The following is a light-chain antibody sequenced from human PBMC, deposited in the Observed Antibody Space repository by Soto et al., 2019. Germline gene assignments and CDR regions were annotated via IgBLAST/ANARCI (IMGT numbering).Light chain of an antibody. J-gene: IGKJ5*01. CDR2: GAS. CDR1: QSVSRY. Sequence: EIVLTQSPATLSLSPGERATLSCRASQSVSRYLAWYQQKPGQAPRILSYGASTRATGVPARFSGSGSGTEFTLTISSLKSEDFAVYYCQQYYNWPITFGQGTRLEIK. V-gene: IGKV3-15*01. CDR3: QQYYNWPIT.